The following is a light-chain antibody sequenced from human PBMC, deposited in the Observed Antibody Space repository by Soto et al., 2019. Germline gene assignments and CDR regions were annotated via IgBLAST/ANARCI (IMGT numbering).Light chain of an antibody. J-gene: IGKJ4*01. CDR2: DAS. V-gene: IGKV3-11*01. CDR1: QSIGRS. CDR3: QHRYSWPLT. Sequence: EVVLTQSPATLSLSLGERATLSCRASQSIGRSLAWYQQRPGQAPSLLISDASNRATGIPARFGGSGSGTDFSLTISSLEPEDFAVYYCQHRYSWPLTFGGGTKVEIK.